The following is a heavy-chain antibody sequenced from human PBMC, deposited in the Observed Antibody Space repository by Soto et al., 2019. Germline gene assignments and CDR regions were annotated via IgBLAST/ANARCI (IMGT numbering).Heavy chain of an antibody. CDR2: IYYSGST. J-gene: IGHJ3*02. D-gene: IGHD3-16*02. CDR3: ASSDYVWGSYRLYDAFDI. Sequence: LSLTCTVSGGSISSGGYYWSWIRQHPGKGLEWIGYIYYSGSTYYNPSLKSRVTISVDTSKNQFSLKLSSVTAADTAVYYCASSDYVWGSYRLYDAFDIWGQGTMVTVSS. CDR1: GGSISSGGYY. V-gene: IGHV4-31*03.